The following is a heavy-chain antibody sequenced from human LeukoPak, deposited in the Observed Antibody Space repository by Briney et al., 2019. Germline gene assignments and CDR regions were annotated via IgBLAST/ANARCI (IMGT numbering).Heavy chain of an antibody. CDR3: ARGKTYYDISKDAFDI. CDR2: INHSGST. V-gene: IGHV4-34*01. Sequence: SETLSLTCAVYGGSFSAYYWTWIRQPPGKGLEWIGEINHSGSTNYNPSLKSRVTISIDTSKNQFSLKLSSVTAADTAVYYCARGKTYYDISKDAFDIWGQGTMVTVSS. D-gene: IGHD3-22*01. CDR1: GGSFSAYY. J-gene: IGHJ3*02.